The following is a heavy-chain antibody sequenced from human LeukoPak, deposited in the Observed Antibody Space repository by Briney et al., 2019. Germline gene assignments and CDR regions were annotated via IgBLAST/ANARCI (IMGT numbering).Heavy chain of an antibody. CDR3: AKGGGMTYYYYMDV. Sequence: GGSLRLSCAASGFTFSNYAMTWVRQAPGKGLEWVSAISGSGGSTYYADSVKGRFTISRDNSKNTLYLQMNSLRAEDTAVYYCAKGGGMTYYYYMDVWGKGTTVTVSS. CDR1: GFTFSNYA. J-gene: IGHJ6*03. D-gene: IGHD6-25*01. V-gene: IGHV3-23*01. CDR2: ISGSGGST.